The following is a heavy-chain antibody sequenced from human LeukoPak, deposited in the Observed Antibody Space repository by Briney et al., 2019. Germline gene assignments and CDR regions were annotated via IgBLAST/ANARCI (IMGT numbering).Heavy chain of an antibody. D-gene: IGHD3-22*01. J-gene: IGHJ3*02. CDR3: ARDRGDSSGNYDGFDI. CDR2: IHDSGNSV. V-gene: IGHV3-11*01. CDR1: GFIFRDYY. Sequence: PGGSLRFSCAASGFIFRDYYMSWIRQAPGKGLEWVSYIHDSGNSVYYADSVKGRFTISRDNAKNSLYLQMNSLRAEDTAVYYCARDRGDSSGNYDGFDIWGQGTTVTVSS.